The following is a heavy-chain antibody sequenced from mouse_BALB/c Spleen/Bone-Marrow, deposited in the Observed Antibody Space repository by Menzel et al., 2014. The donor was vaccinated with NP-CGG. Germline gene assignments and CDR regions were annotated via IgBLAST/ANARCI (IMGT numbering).Heavy chain of an antibody. CDR1: GFSLTIYG. CDR2: ICRGGST. V-gene: IGHV2-4*02. D-gene: IGHD2-4*01. J-gene: IGHJ2*01. CDR3: ARNLDYDYDFDY. Sequence: QVQLQQSGPGLVQPSQSLSITCTVSGFSLTIYGIHWVRQPPGKGLEWLGVICRGGSTAYNAAFISSLSNSKDNAKIQVCSKRNRLQADDTGIYDWARNLDYDYDFDYWGQGTTLTVSS.